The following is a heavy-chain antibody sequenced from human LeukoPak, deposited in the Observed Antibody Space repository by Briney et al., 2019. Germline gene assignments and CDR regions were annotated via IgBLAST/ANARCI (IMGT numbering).Heavy chain of an antibody. CDR3: AKNQMRNWFGP. Sequence: GGSLRLSCAASGFTFSSYSMNWVRQAPGKGLEWVSSISSSSSYIYYADSVKGRFTISRDDAKNSLYLQMNSLRAEDTAVYYCAKNQMRNWFGPWGQGTLVTVSS. CDR1: GFTFSSYS. V-gene: IGHV3-21*01. J-gene: IGHJ5*02. CDR2: ISSSSSYI. D-gene: IGHD2/OR15-2a*01.